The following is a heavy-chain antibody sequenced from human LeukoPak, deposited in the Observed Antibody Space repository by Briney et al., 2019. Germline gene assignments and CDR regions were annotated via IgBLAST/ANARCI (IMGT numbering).Heavy chain of an antibody. V-gene: IGHV3-74*01. CDR2: IKYDGSYT. Sequence: GGSLRLSCATSGFTLSLAWMHWVRQAPGKGLEWVSRIKYDGSYTNYADSVKGRFTISRDNARNTLSLHMISLRAEDTAVYFCVRVGDAYNFDFWGQGVLVTVSS. D-gene: IGHD5-24*01. CDR3: VRVGDAYNFDF. J-gene: IGHJ4*02. CDR1: GFTLSLAW.